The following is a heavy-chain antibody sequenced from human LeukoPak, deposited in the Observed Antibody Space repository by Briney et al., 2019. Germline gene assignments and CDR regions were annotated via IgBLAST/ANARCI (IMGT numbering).Heavy chain of an antibody. CDR2: IYYSGST. Sequence: PSETLSLTCTVSGGSISSSSYYWGWIRQPPGKGLEWIGSIYYSGSTYYNPSLKSRVTISVDTSKNQFSLKLSSVTAADTAVYYCARRGHYYDSSGFPMGDFDYWGQGTLVTVSS. CDR3: ARRGHYYDSSGFPMGDFDY. D-gene: IGHD3-22*01. V-gene: IGHV4-39*01. CDR1: GGSISSSSYY. J-gene: IGHJ4*02.